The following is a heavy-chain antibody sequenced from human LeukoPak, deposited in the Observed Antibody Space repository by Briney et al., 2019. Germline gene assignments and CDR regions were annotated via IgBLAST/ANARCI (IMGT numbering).Heavy chain of an antibody. D-gene: IGHD3-10*01. CDR2: ISSSGSTE. V-gene: IGHV3-48*03. Sequence: GGSLRLSCVASGFDFSDYEMNWVRQAPGKGLEWISHISSSGSTEHYADSVKGRFTISRDNAKNSMYLQMNSLRAEDTAVYYCARGSWDFWGQGTLVTVSS. CDR3: ARGSWDF. J-gene: IGHJ4*02. CDR1: GFDFSDYE.